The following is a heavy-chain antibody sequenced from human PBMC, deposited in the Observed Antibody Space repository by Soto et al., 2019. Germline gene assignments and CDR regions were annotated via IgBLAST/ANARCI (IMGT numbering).Heavy chain of an antibody. CDR3: ASRYGGTLDY. CDR2: IYYSGST. J-gene: IGHJ4*02. V-gene: IGHV4-59*08. Sequence: PSETLSLTCTVSGGSISSYYWSWIRQPPGKGLEWIGYIYYSGSTNYNPSLKSRVTISVDTSKNQFSLKLSPVTAADTAVYYCASRYGGTLDYWGQGTLVTVSS. D-gene: IGHD4-17*01. CDR1: GGSISSYY.